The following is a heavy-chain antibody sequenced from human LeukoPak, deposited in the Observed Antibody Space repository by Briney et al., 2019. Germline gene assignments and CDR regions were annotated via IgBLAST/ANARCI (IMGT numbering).Heavy chain of an antibody. CDR1: GCTFSSFW. V-gene: IGHV3-7*05. CDR3: ARLVETLGY. D-gene: IGHD1-26*01. J-gene: IGHJ4*02. CDR2: INQDGSEK. Sequence: GGSLRLSCAASGCTFSSFWMSWARQAPGKGLEWVANINQDGSEKYYLDSVRGRFTISRDNAKNSLYLQMNSLRPEDTAVYYCARLVETLGYWGQGTLVTVSS.